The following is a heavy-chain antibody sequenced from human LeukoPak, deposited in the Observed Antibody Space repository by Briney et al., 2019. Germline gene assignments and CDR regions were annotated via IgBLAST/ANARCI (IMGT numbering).Heavy chain of an antibody. V-gene: IGHV3-48*02. CDR1: GFTFSRYS. CDR3: ARDTGWIVGAYYFDF. Sequence: GGSLRLSCAASGFTFSRYSMNWVRQAPGKGLEWVSYISSSTSTIYYADSVKGRFTISRDNAKNSLYLQMNILRDEDTAVYFCARDTGWIVGAYYFDFWGQGTLVSVSS. CDR2: ISSSTSTI. D-gene: IGHD1-26*01. J-gene: IGHJ4*02.